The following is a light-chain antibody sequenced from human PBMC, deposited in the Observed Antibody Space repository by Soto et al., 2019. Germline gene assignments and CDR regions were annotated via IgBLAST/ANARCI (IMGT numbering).Light chain of an antibody. Sequence: QSVLTQPPSVSGAPGQRVTISCTGSSSNIGAGYDLHWYQQLPGTAPILLIYGNSNRPSGVPDRFSGSKSGTSASLAITGLQAGDEADYYCQSYDSSLSAYVFGTGTKLTVL. CDR3: QSYDSSLSAYV. V-gene: IGLV1-40*01. J-gene: IGLJ1*01. CDR2: GNS. CDR1: SSNIGAGYD.